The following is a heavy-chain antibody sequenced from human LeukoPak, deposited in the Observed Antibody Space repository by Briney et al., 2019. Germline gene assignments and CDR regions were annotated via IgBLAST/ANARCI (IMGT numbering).Heavy chain of an antibody. V-gene: IGHV3-49*04. CDR1: GFTFSSYA. J-gene: IGHJ4*02. Sequence: PGGTLRLSCVGSGFTFSSYAMGWVRQAPGKGLEWVGFIRSKTYGGTTEYAASVKGRFIISRDYSKSIAYLQMNSLKTEDTAVYYCSVGANDYWGQGTLVTVSS. D-gene: IGHD1-26*01. CDR2: IRSKTYGGTT. CDR3: SVGANDY.